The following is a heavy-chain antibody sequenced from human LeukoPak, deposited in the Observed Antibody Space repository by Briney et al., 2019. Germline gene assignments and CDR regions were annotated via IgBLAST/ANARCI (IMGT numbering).Heavy chain of an antibody. CDR3: ARVLGYCSSTSCPDY. J-gene: IGHJ4*02. Sequence: SETLSLTCAAYGGSFSGYYWSWIRQPPGKGLEWIGEINHSGSTNYNPSLKSRVTISVDTSKSQFSLKLSSVTAADTAVYYCARVLGYCSSTSCPDYWGQETLVTVSS. D-gene: IGHD2-2*01. CDR2: INHSGST. V-gene: IGHV4-34*01. CDR1: GGSFSGYY.